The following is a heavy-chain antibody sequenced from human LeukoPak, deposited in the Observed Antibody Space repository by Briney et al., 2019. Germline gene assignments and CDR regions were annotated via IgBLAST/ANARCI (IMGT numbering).Heavy chain of an antibody. CDR3: ARSPVGAPFDS. CDR1: GFTFSSCS. V-gene: IGHV3-21*01. CDR2: ISSGGSSI. J-gene: IGHJ4*02. D-gene: IGHD1-26*01. Sequence: GGSLRLSCAASGFTFSSCSMNWVRQAPGKGLEWVSVISSGGSSIYYADSVKGRLTTHRDNARNSVFLQMNSLRVEDTAVYYCARSPVGAPFDSWGQGTLVTVSS.